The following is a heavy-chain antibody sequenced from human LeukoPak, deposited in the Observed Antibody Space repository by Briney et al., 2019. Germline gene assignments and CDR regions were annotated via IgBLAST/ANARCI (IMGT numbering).Heavy chain of an antibody. D-gene: IGHD3-22*01. V-gene: IGHV4-59*01. CDR1: GGSISSYY. Sequence: SETLSLTCTVSGGSISSYYWSWIRQPPGKGLEWIGYIYYSGSTNYNPSLKSRVTISVDTSKNQFSLKLSSVTAADTAVYYCAREVPYAYYYDNSGYPGYYFDYWGQGTLVTVSS. CDR3: AREVPYAYYYDNSGYPGYYFDY. CDR2: IYYSGST. J-gene: IGHJ4*02.